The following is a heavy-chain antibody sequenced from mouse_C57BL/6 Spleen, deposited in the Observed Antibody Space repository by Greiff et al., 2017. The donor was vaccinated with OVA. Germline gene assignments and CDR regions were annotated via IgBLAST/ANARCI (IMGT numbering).Heavy chain of an antibody. J-gene: IGHJ3*01. CDR3: ARSDGYASFAY. CDR2: IDPSDSET. Sequence: QVQLQQPGAELVRPGSSVKLSCKASGYTFTSYWMHWVKQRPIQGLEWIGNIDPSDSETHYNQKFKDKATLTVDKSSSTAYMQLSSLTSEDSAVYYCARSDGYASFAYGGQGTLVTVSA. V-gene: IGHV1-52*01. D-gene: IGHD2-3*01. CDR1: GYTFTSYW.